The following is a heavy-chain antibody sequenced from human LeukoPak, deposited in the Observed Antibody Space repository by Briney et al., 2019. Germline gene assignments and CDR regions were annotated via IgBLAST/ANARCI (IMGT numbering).Heavy chain of an antibody. J-gene: IGHJ4*02. V-gene: IGHV3-21*01. Sequence: GGSLRLSCGASGFTFSNYAMNWVRQAPGKGLEWVSSISGSSSHTYYADSLKGRSTISRDNAKNSLYLQQNTLRADDAGVYPCATDSRVAGSKALDYYGKGTLVTVSS. CDR2: ISGSSSHT. CDR1: GFTFSNYA. CDR3: ATDSRVAGSKALDY. D-gene: IGHD6-19*01.